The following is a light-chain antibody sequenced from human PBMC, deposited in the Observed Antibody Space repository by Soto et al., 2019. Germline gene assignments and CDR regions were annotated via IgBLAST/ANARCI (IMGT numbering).Light chain of an antibody. CDR2: GNN. V-gene: IGLV1-47*02. CDR3: AAWDDSLRVVL. J-gene: IGLJ2*01. CDR1: RSNIGGYND. Sequence: QSVLTQPPSASGTPGQRVTISCSGGRSNIGGYNDVYWFQQYPGTAPKVLVFGNNLRPSGVPDRFSASKSGTSGSLTISGLRFEDEADYYCAAWDDSLRVVLFGGGTKLTVL.